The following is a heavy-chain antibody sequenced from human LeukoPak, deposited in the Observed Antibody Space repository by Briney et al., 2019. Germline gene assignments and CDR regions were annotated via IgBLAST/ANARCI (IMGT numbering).Heavy chain of an antibody. D-gene: IGHD4-23*01. CDR3: ARWAPDYGGNSLDY. J-gene: IGHJ4*02. CDR1: GGSISSGGYY. CDR2: IYYSGST. V-gene: IGHV4-31*03. Sequence: PSQTLSLTCTVSGGSISSGGYYWSWIRQHPGKGLEWIGYIYYSGSTYYNPSLKSRVTISVDTSKNQFSLKLSSVTAADTAVCYCARWAPDYGGNSLDYWGQGTLVTVSS.